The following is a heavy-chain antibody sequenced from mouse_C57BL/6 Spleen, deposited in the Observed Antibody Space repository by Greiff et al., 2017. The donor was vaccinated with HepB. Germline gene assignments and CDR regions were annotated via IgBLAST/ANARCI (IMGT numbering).Heavy chain of an antibody. CDR2: INPGSGGT. Sequence: QVQLKQSGAELVRPGTSVKVSCKASGYAFTNYLIEWVKQRPGQGLEWIGVINPGSGGTNYNEKFKGKATLTADKSSSTAYMQLSSLTSEDSAVYFCARERGYAMDYWGQGTSVTVSS. V-gene: IGHV1-54*01. CDR1: GYAFTNYL. CDR3: ARERGYAMDY. J-gene: IGHJ4*01.